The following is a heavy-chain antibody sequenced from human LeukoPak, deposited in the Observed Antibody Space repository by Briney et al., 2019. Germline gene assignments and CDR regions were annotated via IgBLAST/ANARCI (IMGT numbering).Heavy chain of an antibody. CDR3: ARDPAGYCTNGVCYTFDY. D-gene: IGHD2-8*01. CDR2: INPSGGST. Sequence: ASVKVSCKASGYTFTGYYMHWVRQAPGQGLEWMGIINPSGGSTSYAQKFQGRVTMTRDMSTSTVYMELSSLRSEDTAVYYCARDPAGYCTNGVCYTFDYWGQGTLVTVSS. CDR1: GYTFTGYY. J-gene: IGHJ4*02. V-gene: IGHV1-46*01.